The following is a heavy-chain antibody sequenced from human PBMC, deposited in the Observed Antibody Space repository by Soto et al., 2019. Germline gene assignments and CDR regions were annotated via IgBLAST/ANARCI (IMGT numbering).Heavy chain of an antibody. D-gene: IGHD1-1*01. CDR1: VYAITNFGYY. V-gene: IGHV4-31*03. CDR2: IYGSGGSGST. CDR3: ARTKAGYLSGIES. J-gene: IGHJ4*02. Sequence: PSGTLCLTCTVTVYAITNFGYYWSFIRQRPGKCLEWLGYIYGSGGSGSTLYNPSLNSRITLSVDTSKTQFSLNLSSVTVADTAVYFCARTKAGYLSGIESWGQGTLVTVSS.